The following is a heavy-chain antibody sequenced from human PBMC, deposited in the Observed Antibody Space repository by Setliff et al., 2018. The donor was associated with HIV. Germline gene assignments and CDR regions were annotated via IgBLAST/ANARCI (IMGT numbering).Heavy chain of an antibody. D-gene: IGHD3-22*01. V-gene: IGHV4-4*07. Sequence: PSETLSLTCTVSAGSISSYYWSWIRQPAGKGLEWIGRIYTSGNTNYNPSLKSRVTMSVDTSKNQFSLKLSSVTAVTAADTAVYYCARTYYYDSTGYLGRFYYQYYMDVWGKGTTVTVSS. J-gene: IGHJ6*03. CDR1: AGSISSYY. CDR3: ARTYYYDSTGYLGRFYYQYYMDV. CDR2: IYTSGNT.